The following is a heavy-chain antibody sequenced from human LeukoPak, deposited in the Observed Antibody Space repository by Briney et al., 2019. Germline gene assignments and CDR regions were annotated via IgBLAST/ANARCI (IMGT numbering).Heavy chain of an antibody. CDR2: IYYSGST. Sequence: SETLSLTCTVSGGSISSGGYYWSWIRQHPGKGLEWIGYIYYSGSTYYNPSLKSRVTISVDTSKNQFSLKLSSVTAADTAVYYCARVVLCSGDCYSGDAFDIWGQGTMVAVSS. CDR1: GGSISSGGYY. D-gene: IGHD2-21*02. J-gene: IGHJ3*02. CDR3: ARVVLCSGDCYSGDAFDI. V-gene: IGHV4-31*03.